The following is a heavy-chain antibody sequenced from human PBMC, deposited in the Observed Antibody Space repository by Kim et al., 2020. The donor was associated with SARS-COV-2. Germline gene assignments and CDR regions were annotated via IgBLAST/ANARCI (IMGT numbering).Heavy chain of an antibody. Sequence: SETLSLTCTVSGGSISSYYWSWIRQPPGKGLEWIGYIYYSGSTNYNPSLKSRVTISVDTSKNQFSLKLSSVTAADTAVYYCAKTLGGSYRGGMYVWGQGT. J-gene: IGHJ6*02. V-gene: IGHV4-59*13. CDR2: IYYSGST. CDR3: AKTLGGSYRGGMYV. CDR1: GGSISSYY. D-gene: IGHD1-26*01.